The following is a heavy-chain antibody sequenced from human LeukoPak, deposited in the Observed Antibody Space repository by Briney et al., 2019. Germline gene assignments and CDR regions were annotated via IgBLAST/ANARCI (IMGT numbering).Heavy chain of an antibody. CDR2: IYYSGST. J-gene: IGHJ4*02. CDR3: ARRWYSYGHQTFDY. D-gene: IGHD5-18*01. CDR1: GGSISSSTYY. V-gene: IGHV4-39*01. Sequence: SETLSLTCTVSGGSISSSTYYWGWIRQPPGKGLEWIGSIYYSGSTYYIPSLQSRVTISVDTSKNQFSLKLSSVTAADTAVYYCARRWYSYGHQTFDYWGQGTLVTVSS.